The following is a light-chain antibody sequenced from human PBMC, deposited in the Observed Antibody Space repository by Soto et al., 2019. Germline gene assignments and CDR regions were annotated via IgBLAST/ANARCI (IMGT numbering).Light chain of an antibody. J-gene: IGLJ2*01. V-gene: IGLV8-61*01. CDR2: STN. Sequence: QTVVSQEPSFSVSPGETVTLTCGVTSASVLTSYYPSWYQQTPGQAPRTIIYSTNIRSSGVPDRFSGSILGNKAALTITGAQADDESDYYCALYVGSGTVVFGGGTKVTVL. CDR1: SASVLTSYY. CDR3: ALYVGSGTVV.